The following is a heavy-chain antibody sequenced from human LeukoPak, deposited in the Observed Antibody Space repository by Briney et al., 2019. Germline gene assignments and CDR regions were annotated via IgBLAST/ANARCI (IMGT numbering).Heavy chain of an antibody. D-gene: IGHD3-10*01. J-gene: IGHJ3*01. CDR3: ARYSGRFLGDAFDV. Sequence: GGSLRLSCAASGFTFSDYYMSWIRQAPGKGLEWVAYISTSGSTMYYGDSAEGRFTVSRDNAKNSLYLQMNSLRAEDTAVYYCARYSGRFLGDAFDVWGQGTVVTVSS. CDR1: GFTFSDYY. CDR2: ISTSGSTM. V-gene: IGHV3-11*01.